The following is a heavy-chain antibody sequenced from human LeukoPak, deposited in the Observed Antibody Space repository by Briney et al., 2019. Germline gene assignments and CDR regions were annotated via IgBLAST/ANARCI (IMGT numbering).Heavy chain of an antibody. CDR3: AREGYYGSGSMGLFDY. D-gene: IGHD3-10*01. V-gene: IGHV4-59*01. CDR1: GGSITSYY. CDR2: IYYSGST. J-gene: IGHJ4*02. Sequence: KTSETLSLTCSVSGGSITSYYWSWIRQPPGKGLEWIGYIYYSGSTNYNPSLKSRVTISVDTSKNQFSLKLSSVTAADTAVYYCAREGYYGSGSMGLFDYWGQGTLVTVSS.